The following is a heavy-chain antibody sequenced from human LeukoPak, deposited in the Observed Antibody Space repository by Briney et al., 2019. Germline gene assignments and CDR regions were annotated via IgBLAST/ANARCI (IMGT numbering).Heavy chain of an antibody. V-gene: IGHV3-30*18. Sequence: GGSLRLSCAASGFTFSSYGIHWVRQAPGKGLEWVAIISYDGSEKYYADSVKGRFTISRDNSKNTLYLQMNSLRVEDTAVYYCAKDPFDSSGYYSYYYYGTDVWGQGTTVTVSS. CDR2: ISYDGSEK. J-gene: IGHJ6*02. D-gene: IGHD3-22*01. CDR3: AKDPFDSSGYYSYYYYGTDV. CDR1: GFTFSSYG.